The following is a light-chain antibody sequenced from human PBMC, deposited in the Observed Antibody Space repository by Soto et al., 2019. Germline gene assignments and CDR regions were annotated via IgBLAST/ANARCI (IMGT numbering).Light chain of an antibody. CDR3: LQYSNRPPLST. CDR1: QSVSSY. V-gene: IGKV3-15*01. Sequence: EIEMTQSPATLSVSLGERVTLSCRASQSVSSYLAWYQQKPGQAPRLLISAASTTPTDIPDRFSGSGSGTDFTLTLSILQPPDLAVSSCLQYSNRPPLSTFGQGTKLEIK. CDR2: AAS. J-gene: IGKJ2*01.